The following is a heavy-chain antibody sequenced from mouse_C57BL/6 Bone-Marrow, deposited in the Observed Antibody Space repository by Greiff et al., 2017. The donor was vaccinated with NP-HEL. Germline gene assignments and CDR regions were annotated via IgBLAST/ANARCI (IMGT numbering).Heavy chain of an antibody. CDR3: ARSLLPRDYFDY. V-gene: IGHV7-3*01. D-gene: IGHD1-1*01. CDR1: GFTFTDYY. Sequence: EVKLMESGGGLVQPGGSLSLSCAASGFTFTDYYMSWVRQPPGKALEWLGFIRNKANGYTTEYSASVKGRFTISRDNSQSILYLQMNALRAEDSATYYCARSLLPRDYFDYWGQGTTLTVSS. J-gene: IGHJ2*01. CDR2: IRNKANGYTT.